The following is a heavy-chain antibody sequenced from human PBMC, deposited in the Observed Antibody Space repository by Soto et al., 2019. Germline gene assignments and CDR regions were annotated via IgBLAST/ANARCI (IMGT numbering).Heavy chain of an antibody. CDR2: ISVYNGNT. CDR1: GYTFTSYG. J-gene: IGHJ4*02. V-gene: IGHV1-18*01. D-gene: IGHD3-10*01. Sequence: ASVKVSCKASGYTFTSYGISWVRQAPGQGLEWMGWISVYNGNTNYAQKLQGRVTMTTDTSTSTAYMELRSLRSDDTAVYYCASGWFGEFVYYFDYWGQAPLVTVSS. CDR3: ASGWFGEFVYYFDY.